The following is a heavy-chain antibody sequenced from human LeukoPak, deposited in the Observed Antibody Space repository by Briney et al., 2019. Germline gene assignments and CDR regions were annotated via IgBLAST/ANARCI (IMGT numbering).Heavy chain of an antibody. CDR3: ARAVGVWGSYRYSYYFDY. Sequence: GGSLRLSRAASGFTFSSYWMTWVRQAPGKGLEWVANIKQDGSEKYYVDSVKGRFTISRDNAKNSLYLQMNSLRAEDTAVYYCARAVGVWGSYRYSYYFDYWGQGTLVTVSS. CDR1: GFTFSSYW. V-gene: IGHV3-7*01. J-gene: IGHJ4*02. CDR2: IKQDGSEK. D-gene: IGHD3-16*02.